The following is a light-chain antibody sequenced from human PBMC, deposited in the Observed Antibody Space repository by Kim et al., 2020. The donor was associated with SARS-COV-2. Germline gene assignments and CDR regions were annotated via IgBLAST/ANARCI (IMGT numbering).Light chain of an antibody. CDR1: NGDIVGHNY. CDR3: CAYAGSYILL. J-gene: IGLJ2*01. CDR2: AVT. V-gene: IGLV2-11*01. Sequence: GQSVPIPCTATNGDIVGHNYVSCYQHHPGQAPNLMIYAVTKRPSGVPDRFSGSKSGNTASLTISGLQAEDEADYYCCAYAGSYILLFGGGTKVTVL.